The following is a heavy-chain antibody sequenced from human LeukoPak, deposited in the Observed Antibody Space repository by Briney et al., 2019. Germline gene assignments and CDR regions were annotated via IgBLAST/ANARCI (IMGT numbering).Heavy chain of an antibody. CDR2: ISGSGGST. J-gene: IGHJ4*02. V-gene: IGHV3-23*01. Sequence: EASVKVSCTASGGTFSSYAMSWVRQAPGKGLEWVSAISGSGGSTYYADSVKGRFTISRDNSKNTLYLQMNSLRAEDTAVYYCAKGTPSIFPAVVWGQGTLVTVSS. CDR1: GGTFSSYA. CDR3: AKGTPSIFPAVV. D-gene: IGHD1-1*01.